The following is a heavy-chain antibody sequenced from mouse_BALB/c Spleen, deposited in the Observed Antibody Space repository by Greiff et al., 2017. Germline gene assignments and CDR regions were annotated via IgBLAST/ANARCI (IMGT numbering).Heavy chain of an antibody. J-gene: IGHJ3*01. CDR3: DRERNYYGGFAY. D-gene: IGHD1-1*01. CDR2: IWSGGST. Sequence: QVQLQQSGPGLVQPSPSLSITCTASGFSLTSYGVHWVRQSPGQGLEWLGVIWSGGSTDYNAAFISRLSIIKDNSKSQVSFIMISLQANDTAIYYCDRERNYYGGFAYWGQGTLVTVSA. V-gene: IGHV2-2*02. CDR1: GFSLTSYG.